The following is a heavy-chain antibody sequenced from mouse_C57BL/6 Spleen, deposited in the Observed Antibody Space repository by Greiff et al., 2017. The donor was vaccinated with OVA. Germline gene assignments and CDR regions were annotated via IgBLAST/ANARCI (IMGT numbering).Heavy chain of an antibody. D-gene: IGHD2-1*01. J-gene: IGHJ3*01. CDR1: GYAFSSSW. V-gene: IGHV1-82*01. CDR3: ARLYNSWFAY. Sequence: VQLQQSGPELVKPGASVKISCKASGYAFSSSWMNWVKQRPGKGLEWIGRIYPGDGDTNYNGKFKGKATLTADKSSSTAYMQLSSLTSEDSAVYFCARLYNSWFAYWGQGTLVTVSA. CDR2: IYPGDGDT.